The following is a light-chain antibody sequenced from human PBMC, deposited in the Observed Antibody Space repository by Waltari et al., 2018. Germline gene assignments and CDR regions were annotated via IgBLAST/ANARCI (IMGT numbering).Light chain of an antibody. J-gene: IGKJ1*01. Sequence: DIQMTQSPSSLSASVGDRVTITCRASQSISSYLNWYQQKPGKAPKLLIYAASSLQSGVPSRFSGSGSGTDFTRTISRLQPEDVATYDCQQSYSTPWTFGQGTKVEIK. CDR1: QSISSY. CDR2: AAS. V-gene: IGKV1-39*01. CDR3: QQSYSTPWT.